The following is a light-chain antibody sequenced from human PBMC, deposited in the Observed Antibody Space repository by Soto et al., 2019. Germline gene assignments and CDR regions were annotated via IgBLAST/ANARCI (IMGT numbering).Light chain of an antibody. V-gene: IGKV1-5*01. CDR3: QQYDSSSGT. CDR1: QSIGVW. CDR2: DAS. Sequence: IQMPQSPSTLSSSVGDRVTSTCRASQSIGVWLAWYQQKPGRAPKLLIYDASTLQRGVRSRFSGSGSGTEFTLNISSLQPEDFATYYCQQYDSSSGTFGQGTKVDI. J-gene: IGKJ1*01.